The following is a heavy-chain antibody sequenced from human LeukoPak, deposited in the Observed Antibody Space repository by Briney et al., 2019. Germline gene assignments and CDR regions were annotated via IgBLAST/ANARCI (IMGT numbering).Heavy chain of an antibody. CDR1: GGSISSYY. D-gene: IGHD2-15*01. CDR2: IYTSGST. J-gene: IGHJ3*02. CDR3: ARDTWPKLGYCSGGSCPDAFDI. Sequence: SETLSLTCTVSGGSISSYYWSWIRQPAGKGLEWIGRIYTSGSTNYNPSLKSRVTMSVDTSKNQFSLKLSSVTAADTAVYYCARDTWPKLGYCSGGSCPDAFDIWGQGTMVTVSS. V-gene: IGHV4-4*07.